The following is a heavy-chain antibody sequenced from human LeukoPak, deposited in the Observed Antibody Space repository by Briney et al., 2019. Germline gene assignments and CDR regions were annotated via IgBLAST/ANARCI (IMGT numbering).Heavy chain of an antibody. CDR3: ARAYYYGSESYAFDI. CDR2: IYYSGST. J-gene: IGHJ3*02. V-gene: IGHV4-59*01. Sequence: SETLSLTCTVSGGSLSSYYWRWIRQPPGKGLEWIGYIYYSGSTNYNPSLKSRVTISVDTSKNQFSLKLSSVTAADTAVYYCARAYYYGSESYAFDIWGQGTMVTVSS. D-gene: IGHD3-10*01. CDR1: GGSLSSYY.